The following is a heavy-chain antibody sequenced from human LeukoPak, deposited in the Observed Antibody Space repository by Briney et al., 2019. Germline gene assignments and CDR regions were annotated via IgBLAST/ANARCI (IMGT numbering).Heavy chain of an antibody. CDR3: ARGREVLMVYAIYYYGMDV. V-gene: IGHV1-69*13. Sequence: GASVKVSCKASGGTFSSYAISWVRQAPGQGLEWMGGIIPIFGTANYAQKFQGRVMITADESTSTAYMELSSLRSEDTAVYYCARGREVLMVYAIYYYGMDVWGQGTTVTVSS. D-gene: IGHD2-8*01. CDR2: IIPIFGTA. J-gene: IGHJ6*02. CDR1: GGTFSSYA.